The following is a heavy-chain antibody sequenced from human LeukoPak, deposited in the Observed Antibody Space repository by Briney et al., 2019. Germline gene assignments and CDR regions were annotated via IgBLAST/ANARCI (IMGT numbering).Heavy chain of an antibody. CDR2: ISWNSGSI. D-gene: IGHD2-2*02. V-gene: IGHV3-9*01. Sequence: GGSLRLSCAASGFTFDDYAMHWVRRAPGKGLEWVSGISWNSGSIGYADSVKGRFTISRDNAKNSLYLQMNSLNTEDTALYYCAKDRYCSSTSCYTGGLDYWGQGTLVTVSS. J-gene: IGHJ4*02. CDR1: GFTFDDYA. CDR3: AKDRYCSSTSCYTGGLDY.